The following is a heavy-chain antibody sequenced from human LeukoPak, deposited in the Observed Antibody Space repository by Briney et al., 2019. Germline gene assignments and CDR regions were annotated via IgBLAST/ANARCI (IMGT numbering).Heavy chain of an antibody. D-gene: IGHD6-19*01. Sequence: GRSLRLSCATSGFSFTTYTMHWVRQAPGKGLEWVAVISKDGSIKYYADSVKGRFTISRDNSKNTLYLQMNSLRAEDTAVYYCAPGALGGGWYYFDYWGQGTLVTVSS. CDR3: APGALGGGWYYFDY. CDR2: ISKDGSIK. V-gene: IGHV3-30-3*01. J-gene: IGHJ4*02. CDR1: GFSFTTYT.